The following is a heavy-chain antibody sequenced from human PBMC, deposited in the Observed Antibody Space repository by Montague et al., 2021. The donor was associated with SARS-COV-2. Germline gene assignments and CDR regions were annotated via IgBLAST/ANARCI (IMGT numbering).Heavy chain of an antibody. J-gene: IGHJ6*02. CDR1: GFTFCSYS. Sequence: SLRLSCAASGFTFCSYSMNWVRQAPGKGLEWVSYISTSSSTIYYADSVKGRFTISRDNAKNSLYLQMNSLRDEDTAVYYCARDLGLVPAMVYYYYYGMDVWGQGTTVTVSS. D-gene: IGHD5-18*01. V-gene: IGHV3-48*02. CDR2: ISTSSSTI. CDR3: ARDLGLVPAMVYYYYYGMDV.